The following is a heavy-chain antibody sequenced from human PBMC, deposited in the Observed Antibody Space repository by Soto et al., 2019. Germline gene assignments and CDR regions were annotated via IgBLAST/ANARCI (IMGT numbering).Heavy chain of an antibody. D-gene: IGHD6-13*01. V-gene: IGHV1-69*12. CDR2: IIPIFGTA. Sequence: QVQLVQSGAEVKKPGSSVKVSCKASGGTFSSYAISWVRQAPGQGLEWMGGIIPIFGTANYAQKFQGRVTITVDESTSTAYMELSSLRSDDTAVYYCARDDLAAAGTKYFDYWGQGTLVTVSS. CDR1: GGTFSSYA. J-gene: IGHJ4*02. CDR3: ARDDLAAAGTKYFDY.